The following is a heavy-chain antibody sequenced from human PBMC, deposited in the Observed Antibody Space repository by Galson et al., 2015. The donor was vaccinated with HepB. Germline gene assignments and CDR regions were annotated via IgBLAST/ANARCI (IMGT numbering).Heavy chain of an antibody. CDR2: INTDTGNP. V-gene: IGHV7-4-1*02. Sequence: SVKVSCKASGYTFTWYSLNWVRQAPGQGLEWMGWINTDTGNPTYAQGFTGRFVFSLDTSVSTAYLEISSLKAEDTAVYYCARKLYNSDFQGWFDPWGQGTLVTVSS. CDR1: GYTFTWYS. CDR3: ARKLYNSDFQGWFDP. D-gene: IGHD3-3*01. J-gene: IGHJ5*02.